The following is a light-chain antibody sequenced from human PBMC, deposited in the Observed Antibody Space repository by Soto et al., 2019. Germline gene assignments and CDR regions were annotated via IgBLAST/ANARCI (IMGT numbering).Light chain of an antibody. CDR3: CSYTTSSSRL. J-gene: IGLJ1*01. CDR1: SSDVGHYNF. CDR2: DVS. V-gene: IGLV2-14*01. Sequence: QSALTQPASVSGSPGQSITISCTGTSSDVGHYNFVSWYQQHPGNAPKLMIYDVSIRASGVSDRFSGSKSGNTASLTISGLQAEDGADYYCCSYTTSSSRLFGTGTKVTVL.